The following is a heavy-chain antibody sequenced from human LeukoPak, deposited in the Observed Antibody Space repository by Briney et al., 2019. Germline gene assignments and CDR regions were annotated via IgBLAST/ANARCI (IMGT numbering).Heavy chain of an antibody. V-gene: IGHV3-23*01. CDR1: GFIFSTYV. Sequence: GGSLRLSCAASGFIFSTYVMSWVRQAPGKGLEWVSSVGGSGHVTYYADSVEGQFTISRDNSKNTLYLQMNSLRAEDTAVYYCAKDHQSDVYYDFWSGLGDYFDYWGQGTLVTVSS. CDR2: VGGSGHVT. J-gene: IGHJ4*02. D-gene: IGHD3-3*01. CDR3: AKDHQSDVYYDFWSGLGDYFDY.